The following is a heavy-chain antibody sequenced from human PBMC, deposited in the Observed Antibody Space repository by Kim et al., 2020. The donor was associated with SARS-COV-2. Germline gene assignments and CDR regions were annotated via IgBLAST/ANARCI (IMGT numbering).Heavy chain of an antibody. CDR3: VRSNWKAFDI. V-gene: IGHV3-7*01. J-gene: IGHJ3*02. D-gene: IGHD1-1*01. CDR1: GFAFSDYW. CDR2: IGRDGSEK. Sequence: GGSLRLSCAASGFAFSDYWMSWVRHSPGKGLEWVAHIGRDGSEKYHVDSVKGRFTISRDNAKNSMFLQMNSLRVEDTAMYYCVRSNWKAFDIWGQGTMVTVSS.